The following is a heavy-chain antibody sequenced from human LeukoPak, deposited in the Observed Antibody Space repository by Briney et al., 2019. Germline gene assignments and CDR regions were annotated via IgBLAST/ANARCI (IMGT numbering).Heavy chain of an antibody. D-gene: IGHD3-22*01. CDR1: GGSISSYY. V-gene: IGHV4-4*07. CDR3: AREGYYDSSGYYWVDY. CDR2: IYTSGST. J-gene: IGHJ4*02. Sequence: SETLSLTCTVSGGSISSYYWSWIRQPAGKGLEWIGRIYTSGSTNYNPSLKSRVTISVDTSKNQFSLKLSSVTAADTAVYYCAREGYYDSSGYYWVDYWGQGTLVTVSS.